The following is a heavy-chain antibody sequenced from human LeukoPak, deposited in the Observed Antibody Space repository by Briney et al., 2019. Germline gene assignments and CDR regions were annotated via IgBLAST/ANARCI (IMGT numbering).Heavy chain of an antibody. Sequence: AASVKVSCKVSGYTLTELSMHWVRQAPGKGLEWMGGFDPEDGETIYAQKFQGRVTMTEDTSTDTAYMELSSLRSEGTAVYYCATSSIAARRPGPWFDPWGQGTLVTVSS. V-gene: IGHV1-24*01. CDR3: ATSSIAARRPGPWFDP. CDR2: FDPEDGET. J-gene: IGHJ5*02. CDR1: GYTLTELS. D-gene: IGHD6-6*01.